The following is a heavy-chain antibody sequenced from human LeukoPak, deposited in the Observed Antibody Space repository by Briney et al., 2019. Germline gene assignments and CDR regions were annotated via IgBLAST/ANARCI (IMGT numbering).Heavy chain of an antibody. D-gene: IGHD1-14*01. J-gene: IGHJ4*02. V-gene: IGHV1-46*01. CDR3: ARDRKLANFFDY. CDR2: INPSGGST. CDR1: GYTFTNCY. Sequence: ASVKASCKAPGYTFTNCYMHWVRQAPGQGLEWMGIINPSGGSTRYAQKFQGRVTMTSDTSTSTVYMELSSLRSEDTAVYYCARDRKLANFFDYWGQGTLVTVSS.